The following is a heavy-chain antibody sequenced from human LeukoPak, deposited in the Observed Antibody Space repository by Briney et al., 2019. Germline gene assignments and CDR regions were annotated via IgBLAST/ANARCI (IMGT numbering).Heavy chain of an antibody. D-gene: IGHD6-19*01. J-gene: IGHJ4*02. CDR3: ARVDVSSGCSDY. CDR1: GFTFSSYA. V-gene: IGHV3-30-3*01. CDR2: ISYDGSNK. Sequence: GGSLRLSCAASGFTFSSYAMHWVRQAPGKGLEWVAVISYDGSNKYYADSVKGRFTISRDNSKNTLYLQMNSLRAEDTAVYYCARVDVSSGCSDYRGQGTLVTVSS.